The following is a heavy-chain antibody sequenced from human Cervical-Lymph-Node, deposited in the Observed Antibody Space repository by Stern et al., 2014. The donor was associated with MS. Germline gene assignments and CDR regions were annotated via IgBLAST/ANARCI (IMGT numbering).Heavy chain of an antibody. V-gene: IGHV4-31*03. CDR3: ARAAMEQIDY. D-gene: IGHD5-18*01. Sequence: QVQLVQSGPGLVKPSQTLSLTCTVSGGSISSGGYYWSWIRQHPGKGLEWIGYIYYSGSTYYNPSLKSRVTISVDTSKNQFSLKLSSVTAADTAMYYCARAAMEQIDYWGQGTLVTVSS. CDR2: IYYSGST. CDR1: GGSISSGGYY. J-gene: IGHJ4*02.